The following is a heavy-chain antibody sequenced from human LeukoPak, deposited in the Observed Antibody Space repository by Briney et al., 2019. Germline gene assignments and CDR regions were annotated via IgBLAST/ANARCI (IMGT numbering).Heavy chain of an antibody. CDR3: ARDSSRQWLGPYYYYGMDV. Sequence: GGSLRLSCEASGFILTSYEMNWVRQAPGKGLEGVSSIRCSSSYIYYADSVKGRFTISRDNAKNSLYLQMNSLRAEDTAVYYCARDSSRQWLGPYYYYGMDVWGKGTTVTVSS. V-gene: IGHV3-21*01. J-gene: IGHJ6*04. CDR2: IRCSSSYI. CDR1: GFILTSYE. D-gene: IGHD6-19*01.